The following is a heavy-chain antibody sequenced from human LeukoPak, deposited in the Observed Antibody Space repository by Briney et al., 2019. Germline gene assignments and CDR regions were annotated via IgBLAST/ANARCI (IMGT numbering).Heavy chain of an antibody. J-gene: IGHJ4*02. CDR1: GFSISGYE. V-gene: IGHV3-48*03. CDR3: ARGLASGD. D-gene: IGHD5/OR15-5a*01. Sequence: GSLSLSCAGSGFSISGYEYKWFSQHPPEELLGFAYISNHSGTTYYDPSLKGRVTISLDNSKNLFFLQLTSLTAEDTAFYYWARGLASGDWGQGTLVSVSS. CDR2: ISNHSGTT.